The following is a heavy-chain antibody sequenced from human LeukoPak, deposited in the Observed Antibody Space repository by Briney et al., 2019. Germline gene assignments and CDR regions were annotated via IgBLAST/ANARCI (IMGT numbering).Heavy chain of an antibody. D-gene: IGHD2-21*02. Sequence: GGSLRLSCAASGFTFSSYEMNWVRQAPGKGLEWVSYISSSGSTIYYADSVKGRFTISRDNAKNSLYLQMNSLRAEDTAVYYCARDVVVTASIDYWGQGTLVTVSS. CDR3: ARDVVVTASIDY. CDR1: GFTFSSYE. V-gene: IGHV3-48*03. J-gene: IGHJ4*02. CDR2: ISSSGSTI.